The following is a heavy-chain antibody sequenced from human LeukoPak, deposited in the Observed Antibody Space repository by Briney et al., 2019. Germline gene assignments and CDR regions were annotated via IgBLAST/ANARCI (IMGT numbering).Heavy chain of an antibody. CDR1: GGSISSGGYY. D-gene: IGHD2-2*01. CDR3: GRYCSSTSCYGYNWFDS. J-gene: IGHJ5*01. V-gene: IGHV4-31*03. Sequence: SQTLSLTCTVSGGSISSGGYYWSWIRQHPGKGLEWIGYIYYSGSTYYNPSLKSRVTISVDTSKNQFSLKLSSVTAADTAVYYCGRYCSSTSCYGYNWFDSWGQGTLVTVSS. CDR2: IYYSGST.